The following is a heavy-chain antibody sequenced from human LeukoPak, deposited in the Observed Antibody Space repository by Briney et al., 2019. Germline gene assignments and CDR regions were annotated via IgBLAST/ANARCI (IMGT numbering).Heavy chain of an antibody. CDR2: ISGSGGST. CDR3: AKDDSSGYYPTYFDY. CDR1: GFTFSTYA. J-gene: IGHJ4*02. Sequence: GGSLRLSCAASGFTFSTYAVNWVRQAPGKGLEWVSAISGSGGSTYYADSVKGRFTISRDNSKNTLYLQMNSLRAEDTAVYYCAKDDSSGYYPTYFDYWGQGTLVTVSS. D-gene: IGHD3-22*01. V-gene: IGHV3-23*01.